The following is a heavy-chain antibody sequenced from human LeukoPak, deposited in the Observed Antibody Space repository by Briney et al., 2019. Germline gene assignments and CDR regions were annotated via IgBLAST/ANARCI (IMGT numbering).Heavy chain of an antibody. CDR1: GGSISGYY. V-gene: IGHV4-59*12. CDR2: IYYRGST. D-gene: IGHD4-17*01. J-gene: IGHJ4*02. Sequence: PSETLSLTCSVSGGSISGYYWSWIRQPPGKGLEWIGYIYYRGSTNYNPSLKSRVTISVDTSQNQFSLKLSSVTAADTAVYYCATSTVTTVFDYWGQGTLVTVSS. CDR3: ATSTVTTVFDY.